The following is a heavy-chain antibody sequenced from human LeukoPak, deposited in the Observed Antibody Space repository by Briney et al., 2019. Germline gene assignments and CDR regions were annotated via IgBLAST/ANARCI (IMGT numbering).Heavy chain of an antibody. CDR1: GGSFSGYY. CDR3: ASHIAAAGTEWFDP. Sequence: PSETLSLTCAVYGGSFSGYYWSWVRQPPGKGLEWIGEIYHSGSTNYNPSLKSRVTISVDKSKNQFSLKLSSVTAADTAVYYCASHIAAAGTEWFDPWGQGTLVTVSS. V-gene: IGHV4-34*01. D-gene: IGHD6-13*01. CDR2: IYHSGST. J-gene: IGHJ5*02.